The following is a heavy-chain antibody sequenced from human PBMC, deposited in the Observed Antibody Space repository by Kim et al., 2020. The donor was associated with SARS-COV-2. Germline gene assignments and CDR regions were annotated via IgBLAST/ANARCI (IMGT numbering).Heavy chain of an antibody. Sequence: GGSLRLSCAASGFTLSTYWMSWVRQAPGKGLEWVANINQDGSAKKYAASVKGRFTISRDDAKNSLFLQMNSLRVEDTALYYCARDAYSGRYSDAYWGQGTLVTVSS. CDR3: ARDAYSGRYSDAY. J-gene: IGHJ4*02. CDR1: GFTLSTYW. CDR2: INQDGSAK. V-gene: IGHV3-7*03. D-gene: IGHD1-26*01.